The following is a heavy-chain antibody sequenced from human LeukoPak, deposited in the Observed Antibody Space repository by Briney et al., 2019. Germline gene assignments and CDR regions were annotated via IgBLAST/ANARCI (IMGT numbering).Heavy chain of an antibody. CDR1: GFSFNAYD. J-gene: IGHJ6*02. CDR2: IGRAGDT. Sequence: AGSLRLSCAAAGFSFNAYDMRWVRQATGRGLEWVSYIGRAGDTYYAGSVKGRFTISRDDAKNSLYLQLNSLRVGDTAVYYCARDSGGWGLAVWGQGTTVTVSS. D-gene: IGHD6-19*01. CDR3: ARDSGGWGLAV. V-gene: IGHV3-13*04.